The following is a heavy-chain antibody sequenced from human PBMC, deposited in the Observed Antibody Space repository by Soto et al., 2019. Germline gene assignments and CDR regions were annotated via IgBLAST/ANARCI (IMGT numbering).Heavy chain of an antibody. Sequence: GGSLRLSCAASGSTFSGYLMHWVRQTPGKGLVWVSRIDIAGSTTTYADSVKGRFTISRDNAKNTLYLQMNSLRAEDTAVYYCARDQTVAGPTTFDYCGQGTLVTVSS. CDR2: IDIAGSTT. D-gene: IGHD6-19*01. CDR3: ARDQTVAGPTTFDY. V-gene: IGHV3-74*01. J-gene: IGHJ4*02. CDR1: GSTFSGYL.